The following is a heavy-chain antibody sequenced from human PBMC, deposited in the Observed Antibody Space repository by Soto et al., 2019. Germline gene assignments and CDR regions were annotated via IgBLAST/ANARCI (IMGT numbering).Heavy chain of an antibody. Sequence: QVQLVQSGAEVKKPGASVKVSCKASGYTFTSYYMHWVRQAPGQGLEWMGVINPIGGSASYAQKFQGRVTMTRDTSTSTVYMELSSLRSEDKDVYYCARGARHPYYYDSSGLYYFDYWGQGTLVTVSS. D-gene: IGHD3-22*01. J-gene: IGHJ4*02. CDR3: ARGARHPYYYDSSGLYYFDY. CDR2: INPIGGSA. CDR1: GYTFTSYY. V-gene: IGHV1-46*03.